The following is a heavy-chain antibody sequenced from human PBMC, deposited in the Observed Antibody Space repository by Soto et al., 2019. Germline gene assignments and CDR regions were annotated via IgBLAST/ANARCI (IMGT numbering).Heavy chain of an antibody. V-gene: IGHV3-23*01. CDR1: GFTFSSYA. D-gene: IGHD6-19*01. CDR3: AKSARKRTYTSGWYIDY. Sequence: GGSLRLSCAASGFTFSSYALHWVRQAPGKGLEWVSGISASGGSSYYADSVKGRFTISRGNSKNTLYLQMNSLRAEDTAVYYCAKSARKRTYTSGWYIDYWGQGTLVTVSS. CDR2: ISASGGSS. J-gene: IGHJ4*02.